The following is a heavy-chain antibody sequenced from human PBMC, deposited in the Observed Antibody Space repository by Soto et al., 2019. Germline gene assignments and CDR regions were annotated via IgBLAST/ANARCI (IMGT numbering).Heavy chain of an antibody. CDR1: GYTFTSYD. V-gene: IGHV1-8*01. J-gene: IGHJ4*02. CDR3: ARGTFGYDFWSGHTYYFDY. CDR2: MNPNSGNT. Sequence: ASVNVSCKASGYTFTSYDINWVRQATGQGLEWMGWMNPNSGNTGYAQTFQGRVTMTRNTSISTAYMELSSLRSEDTAVYYCARGTFGYDFWSGHTYYFDYWGQGTLVTVSS. D-gene: IGHD3-3*01.